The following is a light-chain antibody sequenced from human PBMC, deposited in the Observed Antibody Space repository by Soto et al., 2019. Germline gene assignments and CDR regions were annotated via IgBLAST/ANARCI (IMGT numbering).Light chain of an antibody. CDR2: DVS. Sequence: QSALTQPASVSGSPGQSITISCTGTSSDVGGYNYVSWYQQQPGKAPKLMIYDVSNRPSGVSNRFSGSKSGNTASLTISGLQAEDEADYYCSSYTSSSTPHVVFGGGTKLTVL. CDR3: SSYTSSSTPHVV. V-gene: IGLV2-14*01. CDR1: SSDVGGYNY. J-gene: IGLJ2*01.